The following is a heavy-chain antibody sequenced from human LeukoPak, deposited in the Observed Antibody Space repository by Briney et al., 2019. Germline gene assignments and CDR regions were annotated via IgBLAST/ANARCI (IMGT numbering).Heavy chain of an antibody. D-gene: IGHD3-16*02. V-gene: IGHV4-61*02. Sequence: PSETLSLTCTVSGGSISSGSYYWSWIRQPAGKGLEWIGRIYTSGSTNYNPSLKSRVTISVDTSKNQFSLKLNSVTAADTAVYYCATNVRRLGELSFADWGQGTLVTVSS. J-gene: IGHJ4*02. CDR2: IYTSGST. CDR1: GGSISSGSYY. CDR3: ATNVRRLGELSFAD.